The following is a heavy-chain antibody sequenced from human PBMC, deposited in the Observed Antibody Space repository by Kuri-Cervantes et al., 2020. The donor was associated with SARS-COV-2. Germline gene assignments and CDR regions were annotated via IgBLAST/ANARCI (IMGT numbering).Heavy chain of an antibody. CDR1: GFTFSSYG. V-gene: IGHV3-33*01. CDR2: IWYDGSNK. CDR3: ARAQQWLEPSFDY. Sequence: GESLKISCAASGFTFSSYGMHWVRQAPGKGLEWVAVIWYDGSNKYYADSVKGRFTISRDNSKNTLYLQMNSLRAEDTAVYYCARAQQWLEPSFDYWGQGTLVTVSS. J-gene: IGHJ4*02. D-gene: IGHD6-19*01.